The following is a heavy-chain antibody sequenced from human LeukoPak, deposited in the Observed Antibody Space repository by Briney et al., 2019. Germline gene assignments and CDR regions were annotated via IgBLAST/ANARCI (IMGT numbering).Heavy chain of an antibody. J-gene: IGHJ4*02. V-gene: IGHV4-34*01. CDR3: ASGWGYFDY. CDR1: GGSFSGYY. CDR2: INHSGST. Sequence: PSETLSLTCAVYGGSFSGYYWSWIRQPPGKGLEWIGEINHSGSTNYNPSLKSRVTISVDTSKNQFSLKLSSVTAADTAVYYCASGWGYFDYWGQGTLVTVSS. D-gene: IGHD3-16*01.